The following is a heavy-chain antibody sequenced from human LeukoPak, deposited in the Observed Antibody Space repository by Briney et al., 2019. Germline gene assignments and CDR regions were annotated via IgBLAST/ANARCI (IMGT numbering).Heavy chain of an antibody. Sequence: GGSLRLSCAAAGFTFDEYGMSWVRQAPGKGVEWVAGINWNGGSTVYADSVKGRFTISRDNAKNSLYLQMNSLRAEDTALYYCARERGIAAAGTFSDYWGQGTLVTVSS. V-gene: IGHV3-20*04. J-gene: IGHJ4*02. D-gene: IGHD6-13*01. CDR2: INWNGGST. CDR3: ARERGIAAAGTFSDY. CDR1: GFTFDEYG.